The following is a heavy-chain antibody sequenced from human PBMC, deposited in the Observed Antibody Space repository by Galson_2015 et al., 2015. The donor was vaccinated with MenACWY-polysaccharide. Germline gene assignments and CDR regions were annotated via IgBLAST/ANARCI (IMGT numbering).Heavy chain of an antibody. J-gene: IGHJ4*02. CDR1: GYIFTNYA. CDR3: ARDSENLDY. V-gene: IGHV1-3*01. Sequence: SVKVSCKASGYIFTNYAMHWVRQGPGQSFEWMGWISAGNGRTEYSQKFQGRVTITRDTSASTAYMEVSSLRSEDTAVYYCARDSENLDYWGQGTLVTVSS. CDR2: ISAGNGRT. D-gene: IGHD6-19*01.